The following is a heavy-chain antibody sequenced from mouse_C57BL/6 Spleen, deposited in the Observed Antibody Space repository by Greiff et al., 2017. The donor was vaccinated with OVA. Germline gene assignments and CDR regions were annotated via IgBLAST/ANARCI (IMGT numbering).Heavy chain of an antibody. D-gene: IGHD1-1*01. J-gene: IGHJ1*03. CDR1: GYTFTDYE. CDR2: IDPETGGT. Sequence: VQLQESGAELVRPGASVTLSCKASGYTFTDYEMHWVKQTPVHGLEWIGAIDPETGGTAYNQKFKGKAILTADKSSSTAYMELRSLTSEDSAVYYCTRLLITTVVADWYFDVWGTGTTVTVSS. CDR3: TRLLITTVVADWYFDV. V-gene: IGHV1-15*01.